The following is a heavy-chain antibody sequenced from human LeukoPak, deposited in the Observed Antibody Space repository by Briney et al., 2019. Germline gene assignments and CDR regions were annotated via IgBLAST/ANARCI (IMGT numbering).Heavy chain of an antibody. V-gene: IGHV3-30*02. J-gene: IGHJ6*03. CDR2: IRYDGSNK. Sequence: GGSLRLSCAASGFTFSSYGMHWVRQAPGKGLEWVAFIRYDGSNKYYADSVKGRFTISRDNSKNTLYLQMNSLRAEDTAVYYCAKCNWNPLRYYYMDVWGKGTTVTVSS. CDR1: GFTFSSYG. CDR3: AKCNWNPLRYYYMDV. D-gene: IGHD1-20*01.